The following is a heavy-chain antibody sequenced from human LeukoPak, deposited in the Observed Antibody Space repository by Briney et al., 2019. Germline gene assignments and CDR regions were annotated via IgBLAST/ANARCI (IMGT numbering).Heavy chain of an antibody. D-gene: IGHD3-22*01. J-gene: IGHJ4*02. CDR3: ARGDYYDSSGSWGYDRY. Sequence: GASVKVSCKASGDTFSSYAISWVRQAPGQGLEWMGRIIPILGIANYAQKFQGRVTITADKSTSTAYMELSSLRSEDTAVYYCARGDYYDSSGSWGYDRYWGQGTLVTVSS. CDR2: IIPILGIA. V-gene: IGHV1-69*04. CDR1: GDTFSSYA.